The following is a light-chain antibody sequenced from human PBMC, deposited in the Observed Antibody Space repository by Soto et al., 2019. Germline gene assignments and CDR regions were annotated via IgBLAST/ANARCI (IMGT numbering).Light chain of an antibody. CDR2: AAS. V-gene: IGKV1-39*01. CDR1: QSIISY. Sequence: DIQMTQSPSSLSASVGDRVTITCRASQSIISYLNWYQQKRGKAPRLLISAASNLQSGVPSRFSGSGSGTDFTLTISSLQPEDFATYYCQQSYSSLPLFGGGTKVEIK. J-gene: IGKJ4*01. CDR3: QQSYSSLPL.